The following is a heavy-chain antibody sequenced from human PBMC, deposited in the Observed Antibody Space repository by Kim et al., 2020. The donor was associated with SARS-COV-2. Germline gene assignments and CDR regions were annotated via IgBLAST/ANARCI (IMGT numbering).Heavy chain of an antibody. Sequence: GGSLRLSCADSGFTFSSYWMSWVRQAPGKGLEWVANIKQDGSEKYYVDSVKGRFTISRDNAKNSLYLQMNSLRAEDTAVYYCARAVGSDAFDIWGQGTMVTVSS. CDR3: ARAVGSDAFDI. CDR2: IKQDGSEK. V-gene: IGHV3-7*01. D-gene: IGHD2-15*01. CDR1: GFTFSSYW. J-gene: IGHJ3*02.